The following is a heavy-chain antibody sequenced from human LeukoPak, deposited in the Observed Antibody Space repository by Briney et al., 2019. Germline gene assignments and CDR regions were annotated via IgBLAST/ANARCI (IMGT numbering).Heavy chain of an antibody. V-gene: IGHV3-30*02. D-gene: IGHD2-15*01. Sequence: PGGSLRLSCGASGFSFSSYGMNWVRQAPGKGLEWVAFIRYDGSNKYYADSVKGRFTISRDDSKNTLYLQMNSLRPEDTAVYYCAKDHRYCSGGSSYGADYWGQGTLVTVSS. CDR3: AKDHRYCSGGSSYGADY. J-gene: IGHJ4*02. CDR1: GFSFSSYG. CDR2: IRYDGSNK.